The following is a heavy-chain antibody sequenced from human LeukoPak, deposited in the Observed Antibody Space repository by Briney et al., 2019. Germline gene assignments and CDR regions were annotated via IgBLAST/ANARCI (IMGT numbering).Heavy chain of an antibody. Sequence: PGGSLRLSCEASGFTFSSYSMNWVRQPPGKGLEWTGSIYYSGSTYYNPSLKSRVTISVDTSKNQFSLKLSSVTAADTAVYYCARHDCGGDCYSNWFDPWGQGTLVTVSS. D-gene: IGHD2-21*02. CDR2: IYYSGST. CDR1: GFTFSSYSMN. J-gene: IGHJ5*02. CDR3: ARHDCGGDCYSNWFDP. V-gene: IGHV4-39*01.